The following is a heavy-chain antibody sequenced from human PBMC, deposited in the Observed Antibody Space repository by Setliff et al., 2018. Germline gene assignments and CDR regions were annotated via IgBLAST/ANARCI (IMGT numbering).Heavy chain of an antibody. J-gene: IGHJ4*02. D-gene: IGHD1-26*01. CDR3: ATSWGATPFDY. V-gene: IGHV1-18*01. CDR1: RGTFSSYG. Sequence: VSVKVSCKASRGTFSSYGINWVRQAPGQGLEWMGWISTSNGNTNYAQKLQGRVTMTTDTSTSTAYMELRSLRSDDTAVYYCATSWGATPFDYWGQGTLVTVSS. CDR2: ISTSNGNT.